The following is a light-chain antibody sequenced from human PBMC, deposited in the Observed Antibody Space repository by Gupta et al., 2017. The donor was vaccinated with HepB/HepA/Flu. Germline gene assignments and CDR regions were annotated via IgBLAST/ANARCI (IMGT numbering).Light chain of an antibody. J-gene: IGKJ1*01. CDR1: QSINDW. Sequence: DIQMTQSPSTLSASLGDRVTITCRASQSINDWLAWYQQKPGNAPKLLISKASNLEIGVPTRFIGSGSGTEFTLTITSLQPNDSATYFCLRYNGYSWTFGQGTKVETK. CDR2: KAS. V-gene: IGKV1-5*03. CDR3: LRYNGYSWT.